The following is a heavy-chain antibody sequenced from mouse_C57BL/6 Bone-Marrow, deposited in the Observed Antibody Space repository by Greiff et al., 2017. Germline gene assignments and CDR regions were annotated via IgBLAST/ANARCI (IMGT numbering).Heavy chain of an antibody. CDR3: ARRFRYDGPLAY. CDR1: GYTFTSYW. Sequence: QVQLQQPGTELVKPGASVKLSCKASGYTFTSYWLHWVKQRPGQGLEWIGNINPSNGGPNYNEKFKSKATLTVDKSSSTAYMQLSSLTSEDSAVYYCARRFRYDGPLAYWGQGTTLTVSS. V-gene: IGHV1-53*01. J-gene: IGHJ2*01. CDR2: INPSNGGP. D-gene: IGHD1-2*01.